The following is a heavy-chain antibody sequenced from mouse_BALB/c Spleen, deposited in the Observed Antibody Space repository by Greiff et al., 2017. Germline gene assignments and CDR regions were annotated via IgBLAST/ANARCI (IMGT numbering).Heavy chain of an antibody. Sequence: DLVKPGASVKLSCKASGYTFTSYWINWIKQRPGQGLEWLGRIAPGSGSTYYNEMFKGKATLTVDTSSSTAYMQLSSLSSEDSAVYFGARYYGSSFYFDYWGQGTTLTVSS. D-gene: IGHD1-1*01. CDR3: ARYYGSSFYFDY. CDR2: IAPGSGST. J-gene: IGHJ2*01. V-gene: IGHV1S41*01. CDR1: GYTFTSYW.